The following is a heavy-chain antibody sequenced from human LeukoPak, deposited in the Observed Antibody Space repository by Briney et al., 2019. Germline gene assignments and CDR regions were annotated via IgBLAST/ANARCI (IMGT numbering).Heavy chain of an antibody. CDR3: AKDQYNWNL. CDR1: GFTFSSYS. Sequence: GSLRLSCAASGFTFSSYSMNWVRQAPGKGLEWVGEINLSGSTSYNPSFKSRVTVSTDTSKNQFSLKMTSVTAADTAVYYCAKDQYNWNLWGQGTLVTVSS. CDR2: INLSGST. V-gene: IGHV4-34*01. D-gene: IGHD1-20*01. J-gene: IGHJ5*02.